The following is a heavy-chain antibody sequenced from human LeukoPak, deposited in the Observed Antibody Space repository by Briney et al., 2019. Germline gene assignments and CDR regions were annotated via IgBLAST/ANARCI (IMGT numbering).Heavy chain of an antibody. Sequence: GGSLRLSCAASGFTFSDYSMNWVRQAPGKGLEWVSSISSSSYIYYADSVKGRFTISRDNAKNSLYLQMNSLRAEDTAVYYCAREGIAVAGSYWGQGTLVTVSS. CDR2: ISSSSYI. CDR1: GFTFSDYS. V-gene: IGHV3-21*01. CDR3: AREGIAVAGSY. J-gene: IGHJ4*02. D-gene: IGHD6-19*01.